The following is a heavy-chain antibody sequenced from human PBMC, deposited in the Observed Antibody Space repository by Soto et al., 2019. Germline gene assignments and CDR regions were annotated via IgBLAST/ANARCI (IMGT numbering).Heavy chain of an antibody. CDR1: GFTFSSYG. J-gene: IGHJ6*03. CDR3: ARDPRNSYYYGSGSYWASYYYYYMDV. Sequence: GGSLRLSCAASGFTFSSYGMHWVRQAPGKGLEWVAVIWYDGSNKYYADSVKGRFTISRDNSKNTLYLQMNSLRAEDTAVYYCARDPRNSYYYGSGSYWASYYYYYMDVWGKGTTVTVSS. D-gene: IGHD3-10*01. CDR2: IWYDGSNK. V-gene: IGHV3-33*01.